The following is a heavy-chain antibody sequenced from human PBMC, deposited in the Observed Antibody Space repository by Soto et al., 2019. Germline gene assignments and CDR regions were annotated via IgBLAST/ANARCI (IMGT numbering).Heavy chain of an antibody. D-gene: IGHD3-22*01. CDR1: GFTFNNYA. Sequence: QVQLVESGGGVVQPGRSLRLSCAASGFTFNNYAMHWVRQAPGKGLEWVAVISYDGNNQYYADSVKGRFAISRDNSKNTLYLQMNSLRYEDTAVYYCARDRVYYYDSSGYYNFEYWGQGSLVTVSS. V-gene: IGHV3-30*09. J-gene: IGHJ4*02. CDR2: ISYDGNNQ. CDR3: ARDRVYYYDSSGYYNFEY.